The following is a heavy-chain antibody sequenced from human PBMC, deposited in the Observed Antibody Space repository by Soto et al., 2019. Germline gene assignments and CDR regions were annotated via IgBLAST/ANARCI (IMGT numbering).Heavy chain of an antibody. V-gene: IGHV1-3*01. CDR1: GYTFTSYA. J-gene: IGHJ3*02. CDR3: ARDQRLRVIGAFDI. Sequence: ASVKVSCKASGYTFTSYAMHWVRQAPGQRLEWMGWINAYNGNTKYAQKLQGRVTMTTDTSTSTAYMELRSLRSYDTAVYYCARDQRLRVIGAFDIWGQGTMVTVSS. CDR2: INAYNGNT. D-gene: IGHD3-22*01.